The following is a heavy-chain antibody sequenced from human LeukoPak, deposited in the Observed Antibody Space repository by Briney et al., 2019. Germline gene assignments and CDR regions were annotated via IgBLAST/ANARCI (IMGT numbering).Heavy chain of an antibody. Sequence: GGSLRLSCAASGLLFSSYGMLWVRQAPGEGLEWVAYIRHDESKTFYADSVKGRFTISRDNSKNTLYLQMHSLRAEDTALYYCAKPVIPSAYQGTYYMDVWGKGTTVTVSS. CDR1: GLLFSSYG. D-gene: IGHD3-16*01. CDR3: AKPVIPSAYQGTYYMDV. V-gene: IGHV3-30*02. CDR2: IRHDESKT. J-gene: IGHJ6*03.